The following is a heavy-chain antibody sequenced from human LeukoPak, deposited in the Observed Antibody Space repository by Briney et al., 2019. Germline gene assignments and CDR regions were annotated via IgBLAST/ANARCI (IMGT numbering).Heavy chain of an antibody. CDR1: GYTFSGYY. Sequence: SVKVSCKTSGYTFSGYYMHWVRQAPGQGLEWMGWINPNSGGTNYARKFQGRVTMTRDTSISTAYMELSRLRSDDTAVYYCARQTHYYDSSGYYYEFNNGLDYWGQGTLVTVSS. D-gene: IGHD3-22*01. J-gene: IGHJ4*02. CDR2: INPNSGGT. CDR3: ARQTHYYDSSGYYYEFNNGLDY. V-gene: IGHV1-2*02.